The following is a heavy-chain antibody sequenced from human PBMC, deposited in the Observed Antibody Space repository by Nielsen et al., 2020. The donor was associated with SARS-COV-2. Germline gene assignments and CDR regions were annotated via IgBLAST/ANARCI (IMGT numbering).Heavy chain of an antibody. D-gene: IGHD6-13*01. CDR3: ARGSSDKAAAVPNWFDP. J-gene: IGHJ5*02. Sequence: SETLSLTCAVSGGSTTSGDYFWSWMRQPPGKGLEWIGFIYNNGDAFYNPILKGRVAISIDTAKNQFSLKVTSVSAADTAVYYCARGSSDKAAAVPNWFDPWGQGTLVTVSS. V-gene: IGHV4-30-4*01. CDR1: GGSTTSGDYF. CDR2: IYNNGDA.